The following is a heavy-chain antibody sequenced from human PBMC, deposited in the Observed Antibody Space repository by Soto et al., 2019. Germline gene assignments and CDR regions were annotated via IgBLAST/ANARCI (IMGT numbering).Heavy chain of an antibody. D-gene: IGHD6-19*01. V-gene: IGHV3-9*01. Sequence: EVQLVESGGGLVQPGRSLRLSCAASGFTFDDYGMHWVRQAPGKGLEWVAGISWDRMDIVYADSVKGRFTISRDSAKNSLYLQMDCLRVEDTALYDCVKEMDPNMPVGGLRALALWGQGTRVTVSS. CDR2: ISWDRMDI. CDR3: VKEMDPNMPVGGLRALAL. CDR1: GFTFDDYG. J-gene: IGHJ3*01.